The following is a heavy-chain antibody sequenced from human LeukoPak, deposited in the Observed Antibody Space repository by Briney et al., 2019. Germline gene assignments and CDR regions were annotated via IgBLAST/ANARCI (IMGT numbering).Heavy chain of an antibody. D-gene: IGHD6-13*01. CDR3: ARDLIAAAGRWFDP. V-gene: IGHV3-21*01. Sequence: GGSLRLSCAASGFTFSSYSMNWVRQAPGKRLEWVSSISSSSSYIYYADSVKGRFTISRDNAKNSLYLQMNSLRAEDTAVYYCARDLIAAAGRWFDPWGQGTLVTVSS. CDR1: GFTFSSYS. CDR2: ISSSSSYI. J-gene: IGHJ5*02.